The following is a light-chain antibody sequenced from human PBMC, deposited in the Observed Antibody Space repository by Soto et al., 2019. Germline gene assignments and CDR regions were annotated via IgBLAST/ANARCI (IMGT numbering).Light chain of an antibody. CDR3: QQRSNWPPL. J-gene: IGKJ5*01. CDR2: GAS. V-gene: IGKV3D-20*02. CDR1: QSVSNNY. Sequence: EIVLTQSPGTLSLSPGERATLSGMASQSVSNNYLAWYQQKPGQAPRLLIYGASNRATGITDRFSGSGSGTDFTLTISSLEPEDFAVYYCQQRSNWPPLFGQGTRLEIK.